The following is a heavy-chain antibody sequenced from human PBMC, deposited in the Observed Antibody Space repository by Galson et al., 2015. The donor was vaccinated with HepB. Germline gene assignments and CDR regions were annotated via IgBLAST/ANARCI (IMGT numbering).Heavy chain of an antibody. Sequence: SLRLSCAASGFTFSDYYMSWIRQAPGKGLEWISYISSNGDTIYYADSVKGRFTISRDTAKKSLYLQMNSLRAEDTAVYYCAGAALGWFDPWGQGTLVTVSS. CDR1: GFTFSDYY. CDR3: AGAALGWFDP. CDR2: ISSNGDTI. V-gene: IGHV3-11*01. J-gene: IGHJ5*02. D-gene: IGHD6-25*01.